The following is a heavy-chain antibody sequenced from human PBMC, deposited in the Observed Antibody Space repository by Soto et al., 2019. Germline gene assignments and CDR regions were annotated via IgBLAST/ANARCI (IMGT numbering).Heavy chain of an antibody. CDR1: GYTFTSNG. J-gene: IGHJ4*02. D-gene: IGHD1-7*01. V-gene: IGHV1-18*04. CDR3: ARDTITGTTSDCES. Sequence: ASVNVSCKTSGYTFTSNGITWVRQAPGQGLEWMGWISAYNGNTNYAQKLQGRVTMTTDTSTSTAYMELRSLRSDDTAVYYCARDTITGTTSDCESWCEGNVVNVS. CDR2: ISAYNGNT.